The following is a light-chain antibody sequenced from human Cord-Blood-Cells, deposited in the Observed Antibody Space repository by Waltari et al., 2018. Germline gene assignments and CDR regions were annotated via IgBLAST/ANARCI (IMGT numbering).Light chain of an antibody. CDR3: QVWDSSSDHYV. CDR1: NIGSKS. J-gene: IGLJ1*01. Sequence: SYVLTQPPSVSVAPGKTARITCGGNNIGSKSVHWYQQKPGQAPVLVIYYDSDRPSGMPDRFSGSNSASTVTLTISSVEAGDEADDYCQVWDSSSDHYVFGTGTKVTVL. V-gene: IGLV3-21*04. CDR2: YDS.